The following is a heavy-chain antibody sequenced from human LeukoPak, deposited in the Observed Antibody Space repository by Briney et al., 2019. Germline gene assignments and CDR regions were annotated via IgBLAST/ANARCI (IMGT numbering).Heavy chain of an antibody. CDR2: ISGSGSST. CDR3: SIGYCSSTSCPYSSSVSEAFDI. Sequence: PGGSLRLSCAASGFTFSSYAMSWVRQAPGEGLQWVSGISGSGSSTYYADSVRGRFTISRDNSKNTLYLQMNSLRAEDTAVYYCSIGYCSSTSCPYSSSVSEAFDIWGQGTMVTVSS. J-gene: IGHJ3*02. V-gene: IGHV3-23*01. D-gene: IGHD2-2*01. CDR1: GFTFSSYA.